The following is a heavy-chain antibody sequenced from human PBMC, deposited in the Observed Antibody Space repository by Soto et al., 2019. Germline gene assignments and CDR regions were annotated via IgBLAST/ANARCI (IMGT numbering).Heavy chain of an antibody. V-gene: IGHV3-23*01. CDR3: ARGWGVGATTSAFDI. Sequence: GGSLRLSCAASGFTFSSYAMSWVRQAPGKGLEWVSAISGSGVSTYYADSVKGRFTISRDNSKNTLYLQMNSLRAEDTAVYYCARGWGVGATTSAFDIWGQGTMVTVSS. D-gene: IGHD1-26*01. CDR1: GFTFSSYA. CDR2: ISGSGVST. J-gene: IGHJ3*02.